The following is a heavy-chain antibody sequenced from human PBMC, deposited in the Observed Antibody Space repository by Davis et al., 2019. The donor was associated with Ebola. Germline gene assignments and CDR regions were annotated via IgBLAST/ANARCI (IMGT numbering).Heavy chain of an antibody. CDR2: IDANSGKI. D-gene: IGHD1-1*01. CDR3: VGDGYGGNWFDP. V-gene: IGHV1-18*01. CDR1: GYTLSSYG. Sequence: ASVMVSCKASGYTLSSYGINWIRQAPGQGLEWLGWIDANSGKIRYAQKFQGEVTMTTDTSTNTAFMELRSLRSDDSATYCCVGDGYGGNWFDPWGQGTQLTVSS. J-gene: IGHJ5*02.